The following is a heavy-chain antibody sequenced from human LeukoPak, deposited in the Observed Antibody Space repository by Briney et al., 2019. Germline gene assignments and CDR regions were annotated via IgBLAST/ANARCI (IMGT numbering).Heavy chain of an antibody. Sequence: SETLSLTCTVSGGSISSYYWSWIRQPPGKGLEWIGYIYYSGSTYYNPSLKSRVTISVDTSKNQFSLKLSSVTAADTAVYYCARESSPTVSPDFDYWGQGTLVTVSS. V-gene: IGHV4-59*12. CDR3: ARESSPTVSPDFDY. D-gene: IGHD4-17*01. J-gene: IGHJ4*02. CDR1: GGSISSYY. CDR2: IYYSGST.